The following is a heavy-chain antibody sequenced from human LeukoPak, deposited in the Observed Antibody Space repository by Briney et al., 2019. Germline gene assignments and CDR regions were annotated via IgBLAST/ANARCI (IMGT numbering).Heavy chain of an antibody. CDR3: VRDARGAAAADDAFDI. V-gene: IGHV1-2*06. CDR1: GYTFTGYY. D-gene: IGHD6-13*01. CDR2: INPNSGGT. J-gene: IGHJ3*02. Sequence: ASVKVSCKASGYTFTGYYMHWVRQAPGQGLEWMGRINPNSGGTNYAQRLQGRVTMTRDTSVTTVYMELSSLTSDDAAVYYCVRDARGAAAADDAFDIWGQGTMVTVSS.